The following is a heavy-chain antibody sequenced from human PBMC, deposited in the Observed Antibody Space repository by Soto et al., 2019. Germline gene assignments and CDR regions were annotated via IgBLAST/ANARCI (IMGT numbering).Heavy chain of an antibody. CDR3: ARGLGSSGWYSPWDAFDI. Sequence: GGSLRLSCVASGFTFSDYYMSWIRQAPGKGLEVISYISSSDTYAFYADSVKGRFTISRDNANMSLYLLMNSLKADDTAVYYCARGLGSSGWYSPWDAFDIWGQGTMVTVSS. J-gene: IGHJ3*02. CDR2: ISSSDTYA. CDR1: GFTFSDYY. D-gene: IGHD6-19*01. V-gene: IGHV3-11*05.